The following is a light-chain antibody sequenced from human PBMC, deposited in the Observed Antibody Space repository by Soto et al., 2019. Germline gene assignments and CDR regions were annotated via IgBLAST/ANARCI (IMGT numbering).Light chain of an antibody. J-gene: IGKJ1*01. Sequence: DIVLTQSPGTLSLSPGERSNIYCRSSQSVTSSSLAWYQQRPGQAPRLLIYGAASRATGVPDRFSGSGSGTDFTLTIRSLQSEDFAVYYCQQYNQWPPWKFGKGHKGDIK. V-gene: IGKV3-20*01. CDR3: QQYNQWPPWK. CDR2: GAA. CDR1: QSVTSSS.